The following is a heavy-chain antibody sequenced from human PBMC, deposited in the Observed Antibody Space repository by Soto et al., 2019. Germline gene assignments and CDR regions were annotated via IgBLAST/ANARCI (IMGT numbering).Heavy chain of an antibody. CDR3: AKGRVGSGSLTPRVDF. CDR2: ISGGGDTT. J-gene: IGHJ4*02. V-gene: IGHV3-23*01. D-gene: IGHD3-10*01. CDR1: GFTFNNYA. Sequence: EVQLLESGGGLVQPGGSLRLSCAASGFTFNNYAMTWVRQAPGKGLAWVSAISGGGDTTSYADSVKGRFTVSRDGSKNTLYLQMSSLRAEDTALYYCAKGRVGSGSLTPRVDFWGQGTLVTVSS.